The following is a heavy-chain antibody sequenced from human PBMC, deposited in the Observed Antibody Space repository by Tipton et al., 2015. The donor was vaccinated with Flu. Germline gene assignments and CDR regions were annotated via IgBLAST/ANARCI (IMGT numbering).Heavy chain of an antibody. CDR3: ARDPSLGMPDYFDS. Sequence: TLSLTCAVSGYSISSGYYWGWIRQPPGRGLEWIGTFGTMSHSGRTYYNPSLKSRVTISVDTSKNQFSLKLRSVTATDTAVYFCARDPSLGMPDYFDSWGQGTLVTASS. V-gene: IGHV4-38-2*02. D-gene: IGHD2-2*01. J-gene: IGHJ4*02. CDR2: FGTMSHSGRT. CDR1: GYSISSGYY.